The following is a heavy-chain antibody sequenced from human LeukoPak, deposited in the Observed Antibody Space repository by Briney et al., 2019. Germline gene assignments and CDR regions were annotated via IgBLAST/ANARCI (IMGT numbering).Heavy chain of an antibody. J-gene: IGHJ4*02. D-gene: IGHD4-17*01. CDR1: GGSISINY. CDR3: AALGSSTVTTGAFDF. CDR2: IYYSGTT. Sequence: SETLSLTCTVSGGSISINYWSWIRQPPGRGLEWIGYIYYSGTTSYNPSLKSRVTISVDTSKKQFSLKLSSVTAADTAVYYCAALGSSTVTTGAFDFWGQGTLVTVSS. V-gene: IGHV4-59*08.